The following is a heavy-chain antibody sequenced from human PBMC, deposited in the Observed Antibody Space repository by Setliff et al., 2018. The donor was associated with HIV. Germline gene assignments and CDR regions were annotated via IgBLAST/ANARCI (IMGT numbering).Heavy chain of an antibody. D-gene: IGHD3-16*01. J-gene: IGHJ5*02. CDR1: GFTVNTNY. CDR3: AKGVKWLDP. CDR2: MNGDGTT. V-gene: IGHV3-53*01. Sequence: GGSLRLSCAASGFTVNTNYMTWVRQAPGKGLEWVSVMNGDGTTYYADSVKGRFTISRDNSINILYLHMNSLIAEDTAVYYCAKGVKWLDPWGQGTLVTV.